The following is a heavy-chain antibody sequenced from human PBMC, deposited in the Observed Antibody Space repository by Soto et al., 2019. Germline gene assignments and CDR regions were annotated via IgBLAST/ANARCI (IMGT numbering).Heavy chain of an antibody. CDR3: AKVYRANDYGDY. J-gene: IGHJ4*02. CDR1: GFTFSSYA. V-gene: IGHV3-23*01. CDR2: ISGSGGST. D-gene: IGHD3-16*02. Sequence: GGSLRLSCAASGFTFSSYAMSWVRQAPGKGLEWVSGISGSGGSTYYADSVKGRFTISRDNSKNTLYLQMNSLRAEDTAVYYCAKVYRANDYGDYWGQGTLVTVSS.